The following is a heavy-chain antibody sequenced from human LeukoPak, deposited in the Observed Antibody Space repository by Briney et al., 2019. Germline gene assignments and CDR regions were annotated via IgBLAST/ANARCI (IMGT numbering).Heavy chain of an antibody. V-gene: IGHV3-23*01. CDR1: GFTFSSYA. D-gene: IGHD3-22*01. J-gene: IGHJ4*02. Sequence: GGSLRLSCAASGFTFSSYAMSWVRQAPGKGLEWVSAISGSGGSTYYADSVKGRFTISRDNSKNTLYLQMNSLRAEDTAVYYCAKGHSRGYYSPYYFDYWGQGTLVTVSS. CDR2: ISGSGGST. CDR3: AKGHSRGYYSPYYFDY.